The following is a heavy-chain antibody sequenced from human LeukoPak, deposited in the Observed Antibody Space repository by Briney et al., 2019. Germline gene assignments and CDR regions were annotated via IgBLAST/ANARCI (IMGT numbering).Heavy chain of an antibody. CDR2: IYHSGST. D-gene: IGHD6-13*01. CDR3: ARGQQLVSYYFDY. J-gene: IGHJ4*02. Sequence: SETLSLTCTVSGGSISSGGYYWSWIRQPPGKGLEWIGYIYHSGSTYYNPSLKSRVTISVDRSKNQFSLKLSSVTAADTAVYYCARGQQLVSYYFDYWGQGTLVTVSS. CDR1: GGSISSGGYY. V-gene: IGHV4-30-2*01.